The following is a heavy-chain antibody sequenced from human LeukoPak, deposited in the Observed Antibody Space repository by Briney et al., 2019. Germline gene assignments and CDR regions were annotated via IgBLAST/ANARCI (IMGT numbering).Heavy chain of an antibody. CDR3: ARCDIDMPQRDDY. CDR2: IYYSGTT. CDR1: GGSISSYY. Sequence: SETLSLTCTVSGGSISSYYWSWIRQPPGTGLEWIGYIYYSGTTNYNPSLKSRVTISVDTSKNQFSLKLSSVTAADTAVYYCARCDIDMPQRDDYWGQGTLVTVPS. J-gene: IGHJ4*02. D-gene: IGHD5-12*01. V-gene: IGHV4-59*01.